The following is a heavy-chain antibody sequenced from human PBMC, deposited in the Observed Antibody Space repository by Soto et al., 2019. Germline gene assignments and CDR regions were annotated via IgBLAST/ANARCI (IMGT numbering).Heavy chain of an antibody. D-gene: IGHD3-10*01. CDR1: GGSFSGYY. CDR2: INHSGST. CDR3: ARVSEGSGSYYYYYYGMDV. V-gene: IGHV4-34*01. Sequence: SETLSLTCAVYGGSFSGYYWSWIRQPPGKGLEWIGEINHSGSTNYNPSLKGRVTISVDTSKNQFSLKLSSVTAADTAVYYCARVSEGSGSYYYYYYGMDVWGQGTTVTVSS. J-gene: IGHJ6*02.